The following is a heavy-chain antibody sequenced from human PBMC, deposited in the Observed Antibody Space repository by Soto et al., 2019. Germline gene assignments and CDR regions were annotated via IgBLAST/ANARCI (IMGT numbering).Heavy chain of an antibody. Sequence: SETLSLTCTVSGGSISSYHWSWIRQSAGQGLEWIGRFYTNGISHYNPSLKSRLSMSADRSKNQLSLTLTSGTAADTGVYYCARAGNEYGVDVWGQGTTVTVSS. D-gene: IGHD3-10*01. CDR1: GGSISSYH. CDR3: ARAGNEYGVDV. V-gene: IGHV4-4*07. CDR2: FYTNGIS. J-gene: IGHJ6*02.